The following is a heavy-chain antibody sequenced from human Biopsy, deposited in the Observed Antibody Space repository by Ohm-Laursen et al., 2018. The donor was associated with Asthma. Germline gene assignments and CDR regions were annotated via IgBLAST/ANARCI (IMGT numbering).Heavy chain of an antibody. Sequence: SETLSLTCTLSGGSISSAADYWSCVRKPPGEGLEGFGYIYYIGSTYYNPSLKSRVAISLDTSKNQFSLKLSSVTAADTAVYFCARRGGVRRYFDYWGQGTLVTVSS. CDR2: IYYIGST. CDR3: ARRGGVRRYFDY. CDR1: GGSISSAADY. J-gene: IGHJ4*02. V-gene: IGHV4-30-4*01. D-gene: IGHD3-16*01.